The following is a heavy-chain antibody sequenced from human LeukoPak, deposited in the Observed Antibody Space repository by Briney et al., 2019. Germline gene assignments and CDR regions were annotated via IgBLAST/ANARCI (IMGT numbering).Heavy chain of an antibody. CDR3: TKEASGALDP. V-gene: IGHV3-15*01. J-gene: IGHJ5*02. Sequence: GGSLTLSCEVSGFTFSNAWMSWVRQAPGKGLEWVGRIKSKTDGETRDYAAPVKGRFTISRDDSKNTVYLQMNSLKSEDTAVYCCTKEASGALDPWGQGTLVTVSS. D-gene: IGHD3-10*01. CDR1: GFTFSNAW. CDR2: IKSKTDGETR.